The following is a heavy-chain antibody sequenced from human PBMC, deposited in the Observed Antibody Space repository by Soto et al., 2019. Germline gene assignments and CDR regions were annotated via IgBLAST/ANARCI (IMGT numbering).Heavy chain of an antibody. V-gene: IGHV3-53*01. CDR3: ARELGGSWYNWFDP. Sequence: EMQLVQSGGGLIQPAGSLRLSCAVSGFTVSSNSITWVRQAPGQGLEWVSVLHSDVSTYYVDSVKGRFVISRDNSKNTVYLQMNSLRAEDTAIYYCARELGGSWYNWFDPWGQGTLVTVSS. CDR2: LHSDVST. D-gene: IGHD2-15*01. CDR1: GFTVSSNS. J-gene: IGHJ5*02.